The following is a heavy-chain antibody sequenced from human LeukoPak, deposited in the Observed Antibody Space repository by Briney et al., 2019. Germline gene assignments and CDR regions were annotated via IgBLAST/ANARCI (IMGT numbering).Heavy chain of an antibody. CDR2: IKEDGSVI. Sequence: GGSLRLSCLGPGFGFSNYWVTWLRQAPGEGLEWVANIKEDGSVIYYADSVKGRFTISRDNAKNSVYLQMNSLRVEDTALYYCATGRWFGEFAGSAFEDWGQGTLVTVSS. D-gene: IGHD3-10*01. CDR1: GFGFSNYW. CDR3: ATGRWFGEFAGSAFED. V-gene: IGHV3-7*01. J-gene: IGHJ4*02.